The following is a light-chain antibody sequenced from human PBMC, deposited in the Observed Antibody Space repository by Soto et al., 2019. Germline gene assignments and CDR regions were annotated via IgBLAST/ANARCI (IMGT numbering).Light chain of an antibody. Sequence: QLVLTQSPSASASLGASVKLTCTLSSGHSNYAIAWHQQQSEKGPRYLMKLNSDGSHSKGDGIPDRFSGSRSGAERYLTISRLQSEDEADYYCQTWGSGIVVFGGGTKVTVL. V-gene: IGLV4-69*01. CDR2: LNSDGSH. J-gene: IGLJ2*01. CDR1: SGHSNYA. CDR3: QTWGSGIVV.